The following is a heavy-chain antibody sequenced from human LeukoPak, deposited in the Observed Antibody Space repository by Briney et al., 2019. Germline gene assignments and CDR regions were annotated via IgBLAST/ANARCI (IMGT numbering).Heavy chain of an antibody. Sequence: GSLRLSFAASGFPFSNYWMHWVRQAPGKGLVWVSRINRDGINTIYADSVKGRFTISRDNAKNRLNLERNSRRAEDTDVYYCARDLGPYYDTSNNWFDTWGQGTLVTVSS. D-gene: IGHD3-22*01. CDR3: ARDLGPYYDTSNNWFDT. J-gene: IGHJ5*02. CDR1: GFPFSNYW. V-gene: IGHV3-74*01. CDR2: INRDGINT.